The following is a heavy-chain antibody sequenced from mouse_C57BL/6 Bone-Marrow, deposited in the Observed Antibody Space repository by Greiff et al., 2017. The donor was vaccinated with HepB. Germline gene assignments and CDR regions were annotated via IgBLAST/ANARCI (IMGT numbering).Heavy chain of an antibody. J-gene: IGHJ1*03. CDR3: TRAPLYGSSYVRYFDV. CDR1: GFTFSDAW. CDR2: IRNKANNHAT. V-gene: IGHV6-6*01. D-gene: IGHD1-1*01. Sequence: EVKVVESGGGLVQPGGSMKLSCAASGFTFSDAWMDWVRQSPEKGLEWVAEIRNKANNHATYYAESVKGRFTISRDDSKSSVYLQMNSLRAEDTGIYYCTRAPLYGSSYVRYFDVWGTGTTVTVSS.